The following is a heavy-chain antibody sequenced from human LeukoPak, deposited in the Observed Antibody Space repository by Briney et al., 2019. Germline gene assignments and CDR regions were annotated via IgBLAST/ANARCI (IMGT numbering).Heavy chain of an antibody. D-gene: IGHD2-2*01. CDR3: ARDRVPAARTRVAFDI. V-gene: IGHV3-33*01. CDR1: GFTFNSFG. Sequence: GGSLRLSCAASGFTFNSFGMHWVRQAPGKGLEWVAVIWYDGSNKYYADSVKGRFTISRDNSKNTLYLQMNSLRAEDTAVYYCARDRVPAARTRVAFDIWGQGTMVTVSS. J-gene: IGHJ3*02. CDR2: IWYDGSNK.